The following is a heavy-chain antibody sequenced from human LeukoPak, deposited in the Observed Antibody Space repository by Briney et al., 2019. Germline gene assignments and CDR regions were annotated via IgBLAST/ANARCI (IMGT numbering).Heavy chain of an antibody. Sequence: EASVKVSCKASGYTFTGYYMHWGRQAPGQGLEWMGWINPNSGGTNYAQTFQGRVTMTRDTSISTAYMELSRLRSDDTDVYYCASIIPRDIVVVPAATDYYYYGMDVWGQGPTVTVSS. D-gene: IGHD2-2*01. CDR2: INPNSGGT. CDR1: GYTFTGYY. V-gene: IGHV1-2*02. J-gene: IGHJ6*02. CDR3: ASIIPRDIVVVPAATDYYYYGMDV.